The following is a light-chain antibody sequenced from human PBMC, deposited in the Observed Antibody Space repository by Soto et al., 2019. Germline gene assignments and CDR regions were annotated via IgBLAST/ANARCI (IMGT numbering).Light chain of an antibody. Sequence: GDRVTITCRASQRISRNLNWYQQTPGKAPELLIYTASNLQSGVPSRFSGSGSGTDFALTISSLQPEDYAVYYCQQSHSIPLSFGGGTKVEFK. CDR2: TAS. J-gene: IGKJ4*01. V-gene: IGKV1-39*01. CDR3: QQSHSIPLS. CDR1: QRISRN.